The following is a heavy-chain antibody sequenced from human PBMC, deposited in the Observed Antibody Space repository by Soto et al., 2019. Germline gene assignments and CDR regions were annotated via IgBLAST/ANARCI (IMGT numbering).Heavy chain of an antibody. CDR1: GGSFSGYY. CDR3: ARGKNIVVVPAAITNWFDP. J-gene: IGHJ5*02. D-gene: IGHD2-2*02. Sequence: QVQLQQWGAGLLKPSETLSLTCAVYGGSFSGYYWSWIRQPPGKGLEWIGEINHSGSTNYNPSLTSRVTISVDTSKNQFSLKLSSVTAADTAVYYCARGKNIVVVPAAITNWFDPWGQGTLVTVSS. CDR2: INHSGST. V-gene: IGHV4-34*01.